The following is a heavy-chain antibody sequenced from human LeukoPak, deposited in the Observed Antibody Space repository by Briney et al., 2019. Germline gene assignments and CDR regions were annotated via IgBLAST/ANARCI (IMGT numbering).Heavy chain of an antibody. CDR2: IYSGGET. Sequence: PSETLSLTCTVSGDSISSSHYYWGWIRQSPGKGLEWIGSIYSGGETHYNPSLNSRVTIFLDTSKNRFSLNLISVTATDMAVYYCVRDYSNFVQGDWGQGTLVTVSS. CDR3: VRDYSNFVQGD. CDR1: GDSISSSHYY. D-gene: IGHD4-11*01. V-gene: IGHV4-39*02. J-gene: IGHJ4*02.